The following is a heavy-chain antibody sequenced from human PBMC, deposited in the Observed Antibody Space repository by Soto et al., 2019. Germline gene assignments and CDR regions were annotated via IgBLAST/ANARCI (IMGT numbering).Heavy chain of an antibody. Sequence: EVQLSESGGGLVQPGESLRLSCAASGFTFSNYAMTWVRQAPGKGLEWVSGISSIGGTTYYTDSVKGRFTISRDNSKNTLYLQMNSLRVEDTAIYYCAKEEWLGESRGPNYWGQGTLVTVSS. CDR1: GFTFSNYA. CDR2: ISSIGGTT. D-gene: IGHD3-10*01. CDR3: AKEEWLGESRGPNY. V-gene: IGHV3-23*01. J-gene: IGHJ4*02.